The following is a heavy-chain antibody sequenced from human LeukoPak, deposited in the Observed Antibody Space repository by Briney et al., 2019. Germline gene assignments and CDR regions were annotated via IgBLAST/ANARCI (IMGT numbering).Heavy chain of an antibody. J-gene: IGHJ3*02. Sequence: PGGSLRLSCAASGFSFSNYVIHWVRQAPGKGLEYVSAISSSGGSTYYANSVKGRFTISRDNSKNRLFLQMGSLSAEDMAVYYCARVHKNYGDAFDIWGQGAMVTVSS. CDR2: ISSSGGST. V-gene: IGHV3-64*01. D-gene: IGHD3-16*01. CDR3: ARVHKNYGDAFDI. CDR1: GFSFSNYV.